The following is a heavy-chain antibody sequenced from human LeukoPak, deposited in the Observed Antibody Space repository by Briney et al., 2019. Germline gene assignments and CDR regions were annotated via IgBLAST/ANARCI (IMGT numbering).Heavy chain of an antibody. Sequence: GESLKISFKGSGYSFTSYWIGWVRQMPGKGLEWMGIIYPGDSDTRYSPSFQGQVTISADKSISTAYLQWSSLKASDTAMYYCARHDTLFYYYDSSPPGGWFDPWGQGTLVTVSS. CDR2: IYPGDSDT. J-gene: IGHJ5*02. D-gene: IGHD3-22*01. CDR3: ARHDTLFYYYDSSPPGGWFDP. V-gene: IGHV5-51*01. CDR1: GYSFTSYW.